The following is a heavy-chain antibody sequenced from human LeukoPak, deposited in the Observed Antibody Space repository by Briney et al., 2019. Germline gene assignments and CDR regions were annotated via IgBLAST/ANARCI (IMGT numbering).Heavy chain of an antibody. CDR1: GYTFTDYY. Sequence: GASVKVSCKASGYTFTDYYMYWVRQAPGQGLEWMGWINPNSGGTNYAQKFQGRVTMTRDTSISTAYMELSRLRSDDTAVYYCARDRRTIFGVVIPNNWFDPWGQGTLVTVSS. CDR2: INPNSGGT. J-gene: IGHJ5*02. CDR3: ARDRRTIFGVVIPNNWFDP. V-gene: IGHV1-2*02. D-gene: IGHD3-3*01.